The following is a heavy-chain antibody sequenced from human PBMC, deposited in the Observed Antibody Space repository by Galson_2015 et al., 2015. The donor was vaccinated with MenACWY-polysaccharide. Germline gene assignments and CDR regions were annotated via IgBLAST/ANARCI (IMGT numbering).Heavy chain of an antibody. CDR1: GYTFTNYD. CDR2: MNPNSDNT. D-gene: IGHD3-10*01. Sequence: SGYTFTNYDITWVRQATGQGLEWMGWMNPNSDNTGYAQKFQGRVTMTRNTSISTAYMELSSLRSEDTAVYYCARVSSGHGPEVVFDYWGQGTRVTVSS. CDR3: ARVSSGHGPEVVFDY. V-gene: IGHV1-8*01. J-gene: IGHJ4*02.